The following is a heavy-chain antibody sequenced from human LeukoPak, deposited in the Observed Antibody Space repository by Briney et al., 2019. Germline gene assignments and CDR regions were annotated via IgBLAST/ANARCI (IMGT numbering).Heavy chain of an antibody. CDR3: ARLGSSWSFDY. CDR1: GFTFSSYG. Sequence: GGSLRLSCAASGFTFSSYGMNWVRQAPGKGLEWVAVIWYDGSNKYYGDSVKGRFTISRDNSKNTVSLQMNSLRVEDTTVYYCARLGSSWSFDYWGQGTLVTVSS. J-gene: IGHJ4*02. D-gene: IGHD6-13*01. V-gene: IGHV3-33*01. CDR2: IWYDGSNK.